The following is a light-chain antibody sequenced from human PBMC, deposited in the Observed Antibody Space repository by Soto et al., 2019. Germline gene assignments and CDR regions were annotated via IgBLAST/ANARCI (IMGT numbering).Light chain of an antibody. J-gene: IGKJ5*01. CDR1: QSVSSN. CDR2: GAS. CDR3: QQRSNWPT. Sequence: EIVMTQSPATLSVSPGERATLSCRVSQSVSSNLAWYQQKPGQAPRLLIYGASTRATGIPARFSGSGSGTEFTLTISSLQSEDFAVYYCQQRSNWPTFGQGTRLEIK. V-gene: IGKV3-15*01.